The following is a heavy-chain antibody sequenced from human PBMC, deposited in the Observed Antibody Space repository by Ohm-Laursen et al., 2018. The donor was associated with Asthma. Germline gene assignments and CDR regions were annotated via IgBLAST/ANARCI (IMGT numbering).Heavy chain of an antibody. CDR2: ISWNSGSI. D-gene: IGHD6-19*01. Sequence: SLRLSCAASGFTFDDYAMHWARQAPGKGLEWVSGISWNSGSIGYADSVKGRFTISRDNAKNSLYLQMNSLRAEDTALYYCAKDTVAVAGNGESYFDYWGQGTLVTVSS. J-gene: IGHJ4*02. CDR1: GFTFDDYA. CDR3: AKDTVAVAGNGESYFDY. V-gene: IGHV3-9*01.